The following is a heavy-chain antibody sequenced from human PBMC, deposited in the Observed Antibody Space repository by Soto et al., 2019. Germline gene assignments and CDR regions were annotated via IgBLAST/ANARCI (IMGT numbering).Heavy chain of an antibody. CDR3: ARHIRPKFGYCSGGSCPQDY. J-gene: IGHJ4*02. D-gene: IGHD2-15*01. V-gene: IGHV4-59*08. CDR1: GGSISSYY. CDR2: IYYSGST. Sequence: SETLSLTCTVSGGSISSYYWIWIRQPPGKGLEWIGYIYYSGSTNYNPSLKSRVTISVDTSKNQFSLKLSSVTAADTAVYYCARHIRPKFGYCSGGSCPQDYWGQGTLVTVSS.